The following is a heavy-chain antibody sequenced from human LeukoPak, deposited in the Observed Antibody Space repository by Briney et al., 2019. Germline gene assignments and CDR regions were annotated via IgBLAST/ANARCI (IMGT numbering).Heavy chain of an antibody. CDR1: GFTFSSYC. Sequence: PGGSLRLSCAASGFTFSSYCISWVRQAPGKGLEWVANIKQDGSEKYYVDSVKGRFTISRDNGKNSLYLQMNSLRVEDTCVYDCAKVDNYYYGSESYYFFEHWGQGTPVTASS. D-gene: IGHD3-10*01. J-gene: IGHJ4*02. V-gene: IGHV3-7*01. CDR2: IKQDGSEK. CDR3: AKVDNYYYGSESYYFFEH.